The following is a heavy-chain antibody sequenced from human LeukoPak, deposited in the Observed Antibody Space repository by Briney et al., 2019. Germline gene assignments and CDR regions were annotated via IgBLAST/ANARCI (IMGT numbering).Heavy chain of an antibody. D-gene: IGHD5-18*01. CDR2: ISGDGGIT. Sequence: GGSLRLSCAASGFTFDDYAMHWVRQGPGKGLEWVSLISGDGGITYYANSVKGRFTIYRDNSKNSLYLQMNSLRTEDTALYYCAKDIGGYSFAADYWGQGTLVTVSS. CDR1: GFTFDDYA. CDR3: AKDIGGYSFAADY. V-gene: IGHV3-43*02. J-gene: IGHJ4*02.